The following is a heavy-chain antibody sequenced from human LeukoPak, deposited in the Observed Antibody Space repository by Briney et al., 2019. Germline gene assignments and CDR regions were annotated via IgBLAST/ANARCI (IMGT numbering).Heavy chain of an antibody. CDR3: NGVVYAIAYYYYMDV. Sequence: GGSLRLSCTASGFTFCDYAMSWVRQAPGKGLEWVGFIRSKAYGGTTEYAASVKGRFTISRDDSKSIAYLQMNSLKTEDTAVYYCNGVVYAIAYYYYMDVWGKGTTVTVSS. D-gene: IGHD2-8*02. CDR1: GFTFCDYA. V-gene: IGHV3-49*04. J-gene: IGHJ6*03. CDR2: IRSKAYGGTT.